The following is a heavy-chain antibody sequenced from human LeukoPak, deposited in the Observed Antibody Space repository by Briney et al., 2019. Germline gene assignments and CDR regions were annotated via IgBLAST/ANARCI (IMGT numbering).Heavy chain of an antibody. D-gene: IGHD6-13*01. V-gene: IGHV3-7*01. CDR3: AREWQGGIAAAGTRIEGDY. J-gene: IGHJ4*02. Sequence: GGSLRLSGAVSGFSVSGYWMTWVRQGPGKGLEWVANIKQDGSEKNYVDSVKGRFTIPRDNAENSLFLQMNSLRVEDTAVYYCAREWQGGIAAAGTRIEGDYWGQGTLVAVSS. CDR1: GFSVSGYW. CDR2: IKQDGSEK.